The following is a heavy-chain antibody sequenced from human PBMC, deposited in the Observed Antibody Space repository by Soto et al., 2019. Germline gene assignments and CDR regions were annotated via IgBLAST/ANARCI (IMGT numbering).Heavy chain of an antibody. CDR2: ISSSSSYI. D-gene: IGHD2-2*01. CDR3: ARGPGVVVPAASTAYDFDY. CDR1: GFTFSSYS. V-gene: IGHV3-21*01. J-gene: IGHJ4*02. Sequence: EVQLVESGGGLVKPGGSLRLSCAASGFTFSSYSMNWVRQAPGKGLEWVSSISSSSSYIYYADSVKGRFTISRDNAKNVINLQMNSPRPVDRAVYCCARGPGVVVPAASTAYDFDYWCQGTLGTVAS.